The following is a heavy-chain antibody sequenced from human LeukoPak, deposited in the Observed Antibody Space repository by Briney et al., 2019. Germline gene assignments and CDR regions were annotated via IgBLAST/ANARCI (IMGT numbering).Heavy chain of an antibody. CDR3: ARDLTTSSTAYLHH. CDR2: ISSSSTYI. CDR1: GFTFSSYS. Sequence: PGGSLRLSCAASGFTFSSYSMNWVRQAPGKGLEWASSISSSSTYIYYADSVKGRFTISRDNAKNSLVLQMNSLRAEDTAVYYCARDLTTSSTAYLHHWGQGTLVTVSS. D-gene: IGHD6-6*01. V-gene: IGHV3-21*01. J-gene: IGHJ1*01.